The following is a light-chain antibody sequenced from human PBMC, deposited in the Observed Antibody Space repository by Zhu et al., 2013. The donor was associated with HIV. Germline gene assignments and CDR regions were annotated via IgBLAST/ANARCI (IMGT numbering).Light chain of an antibody. CDR1: SSDVGGYNY. CDR2: EVT. Sequence: QSALTQPASVSGSPGQSITISCTGTSSDVGGYNYVSWYQQHPGKVPKLMIYEVTNRPSGVSNRFSGSKSGNTAPLTISGLQAEDEADYYCSSYTSSSTSRVFGGGTKLTVL. V-gene: IGLV2-14*01. J-gene: IGLJ3*02. CDR3: SSYTSSSTSRV.